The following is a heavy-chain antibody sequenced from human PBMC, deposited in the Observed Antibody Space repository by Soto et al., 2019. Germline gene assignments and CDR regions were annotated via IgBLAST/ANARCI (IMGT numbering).Heavy chain of an antibody. Sequence: EVRLVESGGGLVQPGGSLRLSCAASGFIFSAYEMNWVRQAPGKGLEWLSYIPSGGDTIRYADSVKGRFTASRDDTLNSLCLQIKSLRAEDTSVYYGAGHTSTSINWGQGTLFIVSS. J-gene: IGHJ4*02. D-gene: IGHD2-2*01. CDR2: IPSGGDTI. CDR3: AGHTSTSIN. V-gene: IGHV3-48*03. CDR1: GFIFSAYE.